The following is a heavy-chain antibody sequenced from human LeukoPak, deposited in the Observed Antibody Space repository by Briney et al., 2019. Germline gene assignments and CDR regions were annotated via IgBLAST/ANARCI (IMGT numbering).Heavy chain of an antibody. Sequence: SETLSLTCTVSGGSISNYYWNWIRQPPGKGLEWIGYVSYSGSTNYNPSLKSRVTISVDTSKNQFSLKLSSVTAADTAVYYCARDLYYYGMDVWGQGTTVTVSS. V-gene: IGHV4-59*01. CDR2: VSYSGST. J-gene: IGHJ6*02. CDR3: ARDLYYYGMDV. CDR1: GGSISNYY.